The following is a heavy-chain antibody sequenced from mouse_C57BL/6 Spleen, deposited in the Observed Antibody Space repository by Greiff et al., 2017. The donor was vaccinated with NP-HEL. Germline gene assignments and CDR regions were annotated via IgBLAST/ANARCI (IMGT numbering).Heavy chain of an antibody. CDR2: IFPGSGST. J-gene: IGHJ3*01. CDR1: GYTFTSHW. V-gene: IGHV1-56*01. Sequence: QVQLQQSGPELVRPGASVKISCKAPGYTFTSHWMQWVRQRPGQGLEWIGEIFPGSGSTYYNEKFKGKATLTVDTSSSTTYLQRSSLASEASAVYFCARGVLLKAWFAYWGQGTLVTVSA. CDR3: ARGVLLKAWFAY. D-gene: IGHD2-14*01.